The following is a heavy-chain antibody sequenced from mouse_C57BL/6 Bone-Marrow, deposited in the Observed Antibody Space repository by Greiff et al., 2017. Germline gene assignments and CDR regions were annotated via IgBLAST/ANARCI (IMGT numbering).Heavy chain of an antibody. J-gene: IGHJ2*01. V-gene: IGHV1-64*01. Sequence: QVQLQQSGAELVRPGASVKLSCKASGYTFTSYWMHWVKQRPGQGLEWIGMIHPESGSTNYNEKFKGKATLTVDKSSSTAYMQLSSLTSEDSAVYYCARSRFAYWGQGAPLTVSS. CDR2: IHPESGST. CDR3: ARSRFAY. CDR1: GYTFTSYW.